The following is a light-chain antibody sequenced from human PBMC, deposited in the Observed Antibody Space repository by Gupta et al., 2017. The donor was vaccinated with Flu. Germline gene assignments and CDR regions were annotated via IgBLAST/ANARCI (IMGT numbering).Light chain of an antibody. CDR2: GAS. CDR3: RQEHNCPRT. V-gene: IGKV1-6*01. Sequence: PSCLLSSVGSRVTITCRASQGIRNDLGWYQQKPGKAPKLLISGASTVQSGVPSRFSGSGSGTDFTLTISSRQPEDFATYYCRQEHNCPRTFGQGTKVEIK. CDR1: QGIRND. J-gene: IGKJ1*01.